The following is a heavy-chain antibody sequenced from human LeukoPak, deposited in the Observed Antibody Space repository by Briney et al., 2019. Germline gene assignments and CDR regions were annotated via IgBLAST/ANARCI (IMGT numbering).Heavy chain of an antibody. CDR2: ISSSDSTI. D-gene: IGHD4-11*01. V-gene: IGHV3-11*04. CDR1: GFPLNDYY. J-gene: IGHJ6*03. Sequence: GVSQRLSCAVSGFPLNDYYMSCIRRAREKGLEGVSYISSSDSTIYYADSVKGRFTISRDNAKNSLYLQMNSLRAEDTAVYYCARDAPMTTVTYYYYMDVLGKGTTVTVSS. CDR3: ARDAPMTTVTYYYYMDV.